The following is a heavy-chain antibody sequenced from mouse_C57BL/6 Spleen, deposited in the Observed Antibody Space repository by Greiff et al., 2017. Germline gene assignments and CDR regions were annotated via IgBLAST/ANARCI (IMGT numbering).Heavy chain of an antibody. CDR2: IDPETGGT. CDR3: TRKGGDYAWFAY. Sequence: VQLQQSGAELVRPGASVTLSCKASGYTFTDYEMHWVKQTPVHGLEWIGAIDPETGGTAYNQKFKGKAILTADKSSSTAYMELRSLTSEDSAVYYCTRKGGDYAWFAYWGQGTLVTVSA. CDR1: GYTFTDYE. V-gene: IGHV1-15*01. D-gene: IGHD2-4*01. J-gene: IGHJ3*01.